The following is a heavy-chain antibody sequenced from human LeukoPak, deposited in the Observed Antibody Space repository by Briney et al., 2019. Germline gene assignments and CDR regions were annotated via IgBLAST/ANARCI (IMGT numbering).Heavy chain of an antibody. D-gene: IGHD3-10*01. Sequence: ASVKVSCKASGYTFTRYYMHWVRQAPGQGLEWMGIINPSGGSTNYAQKFQGRITMTRDTSTNTVYMELSSLRSEDTAVYYCARGPSITMVRGGQWYYYMDVWGKGTTVTISS. V-gene: IGHV1-46*01. J-gene: IGHJ6*03. CDR3: ARGPSITMVRGGQWYYYMDV. CDR2: INPSGGST. CDR1: GYTFTRYY.